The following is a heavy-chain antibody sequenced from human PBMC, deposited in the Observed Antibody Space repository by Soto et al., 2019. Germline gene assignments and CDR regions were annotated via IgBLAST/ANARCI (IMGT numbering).Heavy chain of an antibody. Sequence: ASVKVSCKVSGYTLTELSMHWVRQAPGKGLEWMGGFDPEDGETIYAQKFQGRVTMTEDTSTDKAYMELSSLRSEDTAVYYCATALTYQHYAVAGADYWGQGTLVTVSS. CDR2: FDPEDGET. D-gene: IGHD6-19*01. J-gene: IGHJ4*02. CDR1: GYTLTELS. V-gene: IGHV1-24*01. CDR3: ATALTYQHYAVAGADY.